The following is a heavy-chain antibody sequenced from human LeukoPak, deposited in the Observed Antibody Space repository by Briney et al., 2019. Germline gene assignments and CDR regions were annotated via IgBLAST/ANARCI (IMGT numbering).Heavy chain of an antibody. D-gene: IGHD2-21*02. J-gene: IGHJ6*02. Sequence: SETLSLTCTFSGGSFSPAHWSWIRQPPGKGLEWIGVICDNGSTNYNPSLKSRVTISVDTSMKQFSLKLSSVTAADTAVYYCARSFCGGDCYSLRRGYGMDVWGQGTTVTVSS. CDR2: ICDNGST. V-gene: IGHV4-59*01. CDR1: GGSFSPAH. CDR3: ARSFCGGDCYSLRRGYGMDV.